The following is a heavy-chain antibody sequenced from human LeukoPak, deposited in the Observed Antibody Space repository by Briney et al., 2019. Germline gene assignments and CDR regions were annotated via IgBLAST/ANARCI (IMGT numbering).Heavy chain of an antibody. V-gene: IGHV6-1*01. CDR1: GDSFSSNSAA. CDR2: TYYRSKWYN. Sequence: SQTLSLTCAISGDSFSSNSAAWNWIRQSPSRGLEWLGRTYYRSKWYNDYAVSVKSRITINPDTSKNQFSLQLNSVTPEDTAVYYCARGDSYYGSGSSHAFDIWGQGTMVTVSS. CDR3: ARGDSYYGSGSSHAFDI. J-gene: IGHJ3*02. D-gene: IGHD3-10*01.